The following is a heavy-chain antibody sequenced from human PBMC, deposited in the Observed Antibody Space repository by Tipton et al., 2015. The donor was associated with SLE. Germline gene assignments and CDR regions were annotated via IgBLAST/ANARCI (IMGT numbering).Heavy chain of an antibody. CDR3: ARPVEPGGERYPFAV. V-gene: IGHV4-39*01. J-gene: IGHJ3*01. Sequence: TLSLTCTVSGGSITSNSYYWGWIRQPPGEGLQWIGSIYYSGSTYYNPSLKSRITISVDTSKNQFSLKLSSVTAADTAVYYCARPVEPGGERYPFAVWGQGTMVIVSS. D-gene: IGHD1-1*01. CDR2: IYYSGST. CDR1: GGSITSNSYY.